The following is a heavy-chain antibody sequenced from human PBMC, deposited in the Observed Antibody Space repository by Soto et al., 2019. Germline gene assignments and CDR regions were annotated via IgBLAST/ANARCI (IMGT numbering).Heavy chain of an antibody. CDR2: IYYSGST. CDR3: ARHPAARTGGYYFDY. D-gene: IGHD3-10*01. CDR1: GGSISSYY. V-gene: IGHV4-59*08. Sequence: PSETLSLTCTVSGGSISSYYWSWIRQPPGKGLEWIGYIYYSGSTNYNPSLKSRVTISVDTSKNQFSLKLSSVTAADTAVYYCARHPAARTGGYYFDYWGQGTLVTVSS. J-gene: IGHJ4*02.